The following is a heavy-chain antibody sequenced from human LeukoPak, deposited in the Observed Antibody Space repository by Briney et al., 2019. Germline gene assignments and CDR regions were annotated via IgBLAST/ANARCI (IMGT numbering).Heavy chain of an antibody. Sequence: SETLSLTCTVSGGSSSTYYWTWIRQPPGKGLEWIGNIHSSGSTNYNPSLKSRVTMSVDTSKNQFSLSLSSVTAADTAVYYCVRPGQSGWWVYFNYWGQGTVVTVPS. J-gene: IGHJ4*02. CDR3: VRPGQSGWWVYFNY. D-gene: IGHD3-3*01. CDR1: GGSSSTYY. CDR2: IHSSGST. V-gene: IGHV4-4*09.